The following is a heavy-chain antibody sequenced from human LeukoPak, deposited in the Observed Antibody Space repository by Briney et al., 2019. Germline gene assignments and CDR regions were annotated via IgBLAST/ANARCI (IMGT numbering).Heavy chain of an antibody. CDR1: GFTFSSYA. CDR2: IIGSGDNT. D-gene: IGHD1-26*01. V-gene: IGHV3-23*01. CDR3: AKRGAEVGATVAPGDY. Sequence: GGSLRLSCEASGFTFSSYAITWVRQAPGKGLEWVSVIIGSGDNTYYADSVKGRFTISRDNSKNTLYLQMNSLRAEDTAVYYCAKRGAEVGATVAPGDYWGQGTLLTVSS. J-gene: IGHJ4*02.